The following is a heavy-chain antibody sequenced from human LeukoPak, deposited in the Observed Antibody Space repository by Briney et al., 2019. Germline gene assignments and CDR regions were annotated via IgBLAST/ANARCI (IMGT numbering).Heavy chain of an antibody. D-gene: IGHD2-15*01. V-gene: IGHV1-18*01. J-gene: IGHJ6*03. CDR3: ARARLGYCSGGSCYSSNPGYYYYMDV. CDR1: GYTFTSYG. CDR2: ISAYNGNT. Sequence: ASVKVSCKASGYTFTSYGISWVRQAPGQGLEWMGWISAYNGNTNYAQKLQGRVTMTTDTSTSTAYMELSSLRSEDTAVYYCARARLGYCSGGSCYSSNPGYYYYMDVWGKGTTVTVSS.